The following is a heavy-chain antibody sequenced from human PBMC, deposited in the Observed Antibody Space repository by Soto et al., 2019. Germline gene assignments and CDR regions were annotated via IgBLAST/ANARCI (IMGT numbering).Heavy chain of an antibody. V-gene: IGHV3-30*03. CDR2: ISFDGRSE. Sequence: GGSLRLSCAASGFTFNNYGLPCVRQAPGKGLDWLALISFDGRSEYYGDSVKGRFTVSRDKFKNMLYLQMNNLGTEDTALYYCARDMRGYNYGPLDYWGQGVLVNVSS. J-gene: IGHJ4*02. CDR3: ARDMRGYNYGPLDY. D-gene: IGHD5-12*01. CDR1: GFTFNNYG.